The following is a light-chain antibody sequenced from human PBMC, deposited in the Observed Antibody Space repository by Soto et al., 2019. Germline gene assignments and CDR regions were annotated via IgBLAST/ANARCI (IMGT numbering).Light chain of an antibody. Sequence: IRMTQSPYTLSASIGDRVTITCRASQGLDNCLAWYKQTSGKAPHLRIGDVSNWGSGVSSWFSGSGSETEFTLTISVLQPDDAATYCSQQYNRYWTFGQGTKVDI. CDR1: QGLDNC. J-gene: IGKJ1*01. V-gene: IGKV1-5*01. CDR2: DVS. CDR3: QQYNRYWT.